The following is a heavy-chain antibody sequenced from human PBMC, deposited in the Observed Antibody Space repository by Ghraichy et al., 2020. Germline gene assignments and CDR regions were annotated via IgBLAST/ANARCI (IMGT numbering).Heavy chain of an antibody. D-gene: IGHD3/OR15-3a*01. Sequence: SETLSLTCTVSGGSISSGSHYWSWIRQPAGKGLEWIGRIYTSGSTNYNPSLKSRVIISVDTSKNQFSLKLSSVTAADTAVYYCARDWTKGVVSADWFDPWGQGTLVTVSA. CDR1: GGSISSGSHY. V-gene: IGHV4-61*02. CDR2: IYTSGST. CDR3: ARDWTKGVVSADWFDP. J-gene: IGHJ5*02.